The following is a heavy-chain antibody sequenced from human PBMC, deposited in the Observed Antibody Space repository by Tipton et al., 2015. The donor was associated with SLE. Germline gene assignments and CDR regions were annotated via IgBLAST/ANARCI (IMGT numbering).Heavy chain of an antibody. CDR1: GGTFSSYA. CDR3: AIWNYYYDSSGFYDAFDI. CDR2: IIPIFGTA. J-gene: IGHJ3*02. D-gene: IGHD3-22*01. Sequence: QLVQSGAEVKKPGSSVKVSCKASGGTFSSYAISWVRQAPGQGLEWMGGIIPIFGTANYAQKFQGRVTITADESTSTAYMELRSLRSDDTAVYYCAIWNYYYDSSGFYDAFDIWGQGTMVTVSS. V-gene: IGHV1-69*01.